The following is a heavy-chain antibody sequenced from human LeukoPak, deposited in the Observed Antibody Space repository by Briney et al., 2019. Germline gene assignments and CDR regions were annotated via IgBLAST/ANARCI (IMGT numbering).Heavy chain of an antibody. Sequence: GGSLRLSCTASGFPFSDYYMSWIRQAPGNGLEWISYISSSDSTIYYADSVKGRFTISRDNAKNTLYLQMNSLRAEDTAVYYCARNHYYDSRGYYYLNYYYYMDVWGKGTTVTISS. V-gene: IGHV3-11*04. J-gene: IGHJ6*03. CDR1: GFPFSDYY. CDR2: ISSSDSTI. D-gene: IGHD3-22*01. CDR3: ARNHYYDSRGYYYLNYYYYMDV.